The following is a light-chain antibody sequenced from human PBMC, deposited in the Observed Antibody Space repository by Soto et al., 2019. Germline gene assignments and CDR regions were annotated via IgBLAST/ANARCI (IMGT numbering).Light chain of an antibody. J-gene: IGKJ5*01. CDR1: QGVSSN. V-gene: IGKV3-20*01. Sequence: EIVITQSPATLSVSPGERATLSCRASQGVSSNLAWYRQKPGQAPRLLIYGASSRATGIPDRFSGSGSGTDFTLTISRLEPEDFAVYYCQQYGSSPITFGQGTRLEI. CDR3: QQYGSSPIT. CDR2: GAS.